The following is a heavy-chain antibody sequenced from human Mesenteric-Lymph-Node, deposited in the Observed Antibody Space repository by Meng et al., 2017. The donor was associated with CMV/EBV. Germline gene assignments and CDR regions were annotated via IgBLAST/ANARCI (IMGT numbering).Heavy chain of an antibody. CDR2: ISYDGSNK. CDR3: AKRSAHDFADYGDTYYFDY. Sequence: GESLKISCAASGFTFSSYAMHWVRQAPGKGLEWVAVISYDGSNKYYADSVKGRFTISRDNSKNTLYLQMNSLRAEDTAVYYCAKRSAHDFADYGDTYYFDYWGQGTLVTVSS. CDR1: GFTFSSYA. D-gene: IGHD4-17*01. J-gene: IGHJ4*02. V-gene: IGHV3-30-3*02.